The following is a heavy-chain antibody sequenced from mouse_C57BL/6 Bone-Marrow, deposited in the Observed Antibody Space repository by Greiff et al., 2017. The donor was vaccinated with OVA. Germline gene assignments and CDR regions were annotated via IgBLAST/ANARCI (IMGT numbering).Heavy chain of an antibody. CDR3: ERESTTANYYCDY. V-gene: IGHV1-69*01. D-gene: IGHD1-2*01. Sequence: QVQLQQSGAELVMPGASVKLSCKASGYTFTSYWMHWVKQRPGQGLEWIGDIDPSDSYTNYNQKFKGKSTLTVDKSSSTAYMQLSRLTSEDSAVYDCERESTTANYYCDYWGQGTTLTGSS. CDR2: IDPSDSYT. CDR1: GYTFTSYW. J-gene: IGHJ2*01.